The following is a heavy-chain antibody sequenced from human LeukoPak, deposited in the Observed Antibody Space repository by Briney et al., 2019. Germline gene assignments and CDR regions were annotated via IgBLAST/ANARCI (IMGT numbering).Heavy chain of an antibody. D-gene: IGHD3-22*01. CDR2: IYYSGST. V-gene: IGHV4-39*07. CDR3: ATLQSSGYDYSDY. J-gene: IGHJ4*02. Sequence: SETLSPTCTVSGGSISSSSYYWGWIRQPPGKGLEWIGSIYYSGSTYYNPSLKSRVTISVDTSKNQFSLKLSSVTAADTAVYYCATLQSSGYDYSDYWGQGILVTVSS. CDR1: GGSISSSSYY.